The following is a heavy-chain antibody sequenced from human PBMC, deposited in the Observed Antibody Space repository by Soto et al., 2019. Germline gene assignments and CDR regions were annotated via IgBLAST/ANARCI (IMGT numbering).Heavy chain of an antibody. Sequence: EAQLLESGGGLVQPGGSLRLSCAASGFTFSTYPMSWVRQAPGKGLEWVSGISGSGISTYYTDSVKGRFTISRDNSKNTVFLQMNSLRDEDTAVYYCVKPPVITASYYYYEMEVWGQGTTVTVSS. CDR3: VKPPVITASYYYYEMEV. V-gene: IGHV3-23*01. D-gene: IGHD4-4*01. CDR2: ISGSGIST. J-gene: IGHJ6*02. CDR1: GFTFSTYP.